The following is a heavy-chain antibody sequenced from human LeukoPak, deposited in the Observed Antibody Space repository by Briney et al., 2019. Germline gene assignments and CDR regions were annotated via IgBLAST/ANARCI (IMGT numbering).Heavy chain of an antibody. Sequence: PGGSLRLSCAASGFTFSSYSMNWVRQAPGKGLEWVSYISSSSSTIYYADSVKGRFTISRDNSKNSLYLQMNSLRAEDTALYYCAKDQRNGDYNYYYGMDVWGQGTTVTVSS. CDR3: AKDQRNGDYNYYYGMDV. CDR2: ISSSSSTI. V-gene: IGHV3-48*04. D-gene: IGHD4-17*01. J-gene: IGHJ6*02. CDR1: GFTFSSYS.